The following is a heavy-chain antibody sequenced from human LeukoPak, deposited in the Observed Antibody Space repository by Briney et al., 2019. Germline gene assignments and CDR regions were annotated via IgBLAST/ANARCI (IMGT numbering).Heavy chain of an antibody. CDR2: ISYDGSNK. CDR3: ARERPEGYFDY. V-gene: IGHV3-30-3*01. Sequence: GGSLRLSCAASGFTFSSYAMHWVRQAPGKGLEWVAVISYDGSNKYYADSVKGRFTISRDNSKNTLYLQMNSLRAEDTAVYYCARERPEGYFDYWGQGTLVTVSS. CDR1: GFTFSSYA. J-gene: IGHJ4*02.